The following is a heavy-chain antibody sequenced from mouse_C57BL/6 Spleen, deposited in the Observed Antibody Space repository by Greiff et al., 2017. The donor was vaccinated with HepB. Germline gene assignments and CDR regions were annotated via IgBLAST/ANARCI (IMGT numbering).Heavy chain of an antibody. Sequence: EVKLVESGGGLVKPGGSLKLSCAASGFTFSDYGMHWVRQAPEKGLEWVAYISSGSSTIYYADTVKGRFTISRDNAKNTLFLQMTSLRSEDTAMYYCARDYDYDGGDYAMDYWGQGTSVTVSS. J-gene: IGHJ4*01. CDR3: ARDYDYDGGDYAMDY. V-gene: IGHV5-17*01. D-gene: IGHD2-4*01. CDR1: GFTFSDYG. CDR2: ISSGSSTI.